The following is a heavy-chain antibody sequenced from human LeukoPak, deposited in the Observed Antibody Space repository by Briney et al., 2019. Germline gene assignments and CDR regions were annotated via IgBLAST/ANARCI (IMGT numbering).Heavy chain of an antibody. V-gene: IGHV1-46*01. D-gene: IGHD1-1*01. Sequence: ASVKVPCKASGYTFTRHYIHWVRQAAGQGLEWMGKINPSGGDTDYAQKFQGRVTMTRDTSTNTVYMEVSSLRSEDTAVYYCARDATGATYWFDPWGQGTLVTVSS. CDR1: GYTFTRHY. CDR3: ARDATGATYWFDP. J-gene: IGHJ5*02. CDR2: INPSGGDT.